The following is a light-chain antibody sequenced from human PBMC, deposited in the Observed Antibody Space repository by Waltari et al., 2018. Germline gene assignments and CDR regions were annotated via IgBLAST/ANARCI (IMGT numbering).Light chain of an antibody. Sequence: QSALTQPASVSGSLGQSFTLSGTGTYRDVGTYNLVSWYQQHPGKAPKLLIFDVTARPSGVSNRFSGSKSGNTASLTISGLQAEDEADYYCCSYAGNFIWVFGGGTKLTVL. V-gene: IGLV2-23*02. J-gene: IGLJ3*02. CDR2: DVT. CDR1: YRDVGTYNL. CDR3: CSYAGNFIWV.